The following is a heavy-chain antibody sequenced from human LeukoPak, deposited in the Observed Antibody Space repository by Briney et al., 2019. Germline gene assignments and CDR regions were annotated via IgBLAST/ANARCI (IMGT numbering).Heavy chain of an antibody. CDR3: ARGGRMTTVTTVWFDP. CDR1: GGSISSGDYY. D-gene: IGHD4-17*01. V-gene: IGHV4-30-4*01. Sequence: PSQTLSLTCTVSGGSISSGDYYWSWIRQPPGKGLEWIVYIYYSGSTYYNPSLKSRVTISVDTSKNQFSLKLSSVTAVDTAVYYCARGGRMTTVTTVWFDPWGLGTLVTVSS. CDR2: IYYSGST. J-gene: IGHJ5*02.